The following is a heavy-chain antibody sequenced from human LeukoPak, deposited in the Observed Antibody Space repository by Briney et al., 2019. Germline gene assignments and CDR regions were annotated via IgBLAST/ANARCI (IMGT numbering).Heavy chain of an antibody. CDR3: ANRRGTSGLSEGYFDY. Sequence: SGPTLVNPSQTLTLTFTFSGFSLSTRGVGVGWIRQPPGKAPEWLELIYWDDDKRYSPSLKSRLTITKDTSKNQVVLTMTNVDPLDTATYYCANRRGTSGLSEGYFDYWGQGTLVTVSS. D-gene: IGHD6-19*01. CDR1: GFSLSTRGVG. CDR2: IYWDDDK. J-gene: IGHJ4*02. V-gene: IGHV2-5*02.